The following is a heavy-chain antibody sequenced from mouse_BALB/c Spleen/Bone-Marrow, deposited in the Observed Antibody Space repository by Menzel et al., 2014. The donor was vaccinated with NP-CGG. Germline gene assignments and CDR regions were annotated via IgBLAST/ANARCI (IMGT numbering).Heavy chain of an antibody. J-gene: IGHJ2*01. CDR1: GFTFSSYT. Sequence: EVMLVESGGGLVQPGGSLKLSCAASGFTFSSYTMSWFRQIPEKRLEWVAYISNGGGTTYYPDTVKGRFTISRDNAKNTLYLQMSSLKSEDTAMYYCVRHSTVVVADYWGQGTTLTVSS. V-gene: IGHV5-12-2*01. CDR2: ISNGGGTT. D-gene: IGHD1-1*02. CDR3: VRHSTVVVADY.